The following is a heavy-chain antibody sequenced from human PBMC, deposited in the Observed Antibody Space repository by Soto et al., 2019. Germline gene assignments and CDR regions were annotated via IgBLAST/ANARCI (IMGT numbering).Heavy chain of an antibody. CDR1: GFTFSSYA. CDR3: AKVNHCSGGSCYSGLNWFDP. V-gene: IGHV3-23*01. Sequence: GGSLRLSCAASGFTFSSYAMSWVRQAPGKGLEWVSAISGSGGSTYSAASVKRRFTISRDNSKNTLYLQMNSLRAEDTAVYYCAKVNHCSGGSCYSGLNWFDPWGQGTLVTVSS. CDR2: ISGSGGST. J-gene: IGHJ5*02. D-gene: IGHD2-15*01.